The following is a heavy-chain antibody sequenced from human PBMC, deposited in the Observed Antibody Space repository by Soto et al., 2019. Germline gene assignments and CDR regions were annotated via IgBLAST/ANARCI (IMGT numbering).Heavy chain of an antibody. J-gene: IGHJ4*02. V-gene: IGHV3-23*01. CDR2: ISGSGGSP. CDR3: AKDRTSGLYYFDY. CDR1: GFTFSNYA. Sequence: EVQLLESGGGLVQPGGSLRLSCAASGFTFSNYAMNWVRQAPGKGLEWVSTISGSGGSPYYAYSVKGRFTISRDNSKNTLYLQMNSLRAVDSSIYYCAKDRTSGLYYFDYWGQGTLVTVSS. D-gene: IGHD6-19*01.